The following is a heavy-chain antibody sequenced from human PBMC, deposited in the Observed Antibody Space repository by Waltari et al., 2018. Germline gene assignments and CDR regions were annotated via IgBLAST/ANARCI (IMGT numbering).Heavy chain of an antibody. CDR3: ARSRGWWELPGADAFDI. J-gene: IGHJ3*02. D-gene: IGHD1-26*01. Sequence: QVQLQQSGPGLVKPSQTLSLTCAISGDSVSSNSAAWNWIRQSPSRGLEWLGRTYYRSKWYNDYAVSVKRRITINPDTSKNQFSLQLNSVTPEDTAVYYCARSRGWWELPGADAFDIWGQGTMVTVSS. CDR2: TYYRSKWYN. CDR1: GDSVSSNSAA. V-gene: IGHV6-1*01.